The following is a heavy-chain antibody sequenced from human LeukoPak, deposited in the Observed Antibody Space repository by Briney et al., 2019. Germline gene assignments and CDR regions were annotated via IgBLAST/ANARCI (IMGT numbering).Heavy chain of an antibody. J-gene: IGHJ4*02. CDR3: ARANNSSWHN. CDR2: IKPDGSAE. D-gene: IGHD6-13*01. Sequence: GGSLRLSCATSGFNFSSNWMSWVRHVPGRGLDWVANIKPDGSAEYYAASVKGRFTVSRDNAKNSLYLQMNSLRVEDTAVYYCARANNSSWHNWGQGTLVTVSS. V-gene: IGHV3-7*01. CDR1: GFNFSSNW.